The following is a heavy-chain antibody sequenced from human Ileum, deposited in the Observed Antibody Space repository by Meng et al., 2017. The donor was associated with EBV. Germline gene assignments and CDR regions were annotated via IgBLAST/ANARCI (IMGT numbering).Heavy chain of an antibody. CDR3: ARDSSSSAYSPFDY. Sequence: QLYQCGTGLVKASQTLSLSCASSGDSVSSNSAAWTWSRQCPARGLEWPGRTYYSSKWYNDYAVSVKRRITINPDTSKNQFSLQLNSVTPEDTAVYYCARDSSSSAYSPFDYWGQGTLVTVSS. V-gene: IGHV6-1*01. CDR2: TYYSSKWYN. J-gene: IGHJ4*02. D-gene: IGHD3-22*01. CDR1: GDSVSSNSAA.